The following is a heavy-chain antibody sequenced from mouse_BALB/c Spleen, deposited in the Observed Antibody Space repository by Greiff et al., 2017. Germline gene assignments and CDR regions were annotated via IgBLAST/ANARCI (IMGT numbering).Heavy chain of an antibody. V-gene: IGHV1S81*02. Sequence: QVQLQQPGAELVKPGASVKLSCKASGYTFTSYWMHWVKQRPGQGLEWIGEINPSNGRTNYNEKFKSKATLTVDKSSSTAYMQLSSLTSEDSAVYYCAPLYYEYDVRFAYWGQGTLVTVSA. CDR3: APLYYEYDVRFAY. CDR2: INPSNGRT. CDR1: GYTFTSYW. D-gene: IGHD2-4*01. J-gene: IGHJ3*01.